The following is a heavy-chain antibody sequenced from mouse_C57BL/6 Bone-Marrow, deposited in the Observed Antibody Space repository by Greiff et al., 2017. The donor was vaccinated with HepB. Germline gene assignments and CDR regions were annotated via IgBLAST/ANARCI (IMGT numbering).Heavy chain of an antibody. V-gene: IGHV1-82*01. CDR1: GYAFSSSW. J-gene: IGHJ4*01. Sequence: VKLMESGPELVKPGASVKISCKASGYAFSSSWMNWVKQRPGKGLEWIGRIYPGDGDTNYNGKFKGKATLTADKSSSTAYMQLSSLTSEDSAVYFCAREGPPWGQGTSVTVSS. CDR2: IYPGDGDT. D-gene: IGHD3-3*01. CDR3: AREGPP.